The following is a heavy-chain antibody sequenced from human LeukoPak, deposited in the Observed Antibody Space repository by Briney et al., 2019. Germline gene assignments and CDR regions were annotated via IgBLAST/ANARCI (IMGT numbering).Heavy chain of an antibody. CDR3: ARDPPDSSSSQGYYFDY. V-gene: IGHV3-21*01. J-gene: IGHJ4*02. D-gene: IGHD6-13*01. Sequence: GGALTLSCAASGFTFSSYWMSWVRQAPGKGLEWVSSISSISSYIYYADSVKGRFTISRGNAKNSLYLQMNSLTAEDTAVYYCARDPPDSSSSQGYYFDYWGQGTLVTVSS. CDR2: ISSISSYI. CDR1: GFTFSSYW.